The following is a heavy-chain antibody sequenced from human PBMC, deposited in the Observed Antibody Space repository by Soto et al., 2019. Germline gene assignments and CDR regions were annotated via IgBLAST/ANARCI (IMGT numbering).Heavy chain of an antibody. CDR2: INVGNGNT. Sequence: ASVKVSCKASGYTFTTYPMHWVRQAPGQRLEWMGWINVGNGNTKYLQKFQGRVTITRDTSASTAYMELSSLRSEDTAVYYCARDYMTTVTYFAYWGQGTLVTVSS. CDR3: ARDYMTTVTYFAY. V-gene: IGHV1-3*01. D-gene: IGHD4-17*01. J-gene: IGHJ4*02. CDR1: GYTFTTYP.